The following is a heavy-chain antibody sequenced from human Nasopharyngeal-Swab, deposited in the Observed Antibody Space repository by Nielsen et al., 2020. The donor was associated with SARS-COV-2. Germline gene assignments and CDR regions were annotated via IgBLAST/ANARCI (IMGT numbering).Heavy chain of an antibody. CDR3: AKDQWPRYDILTGWNGMDV. J-gene: IGHJ6*02. Sequence: GGSLRLSCTATGFTFSSHGMHRVRQAPGKGLEWVATISYEGRIKYYGDSVEGRFTISRDNSKNTLYLEMNRLRPEDTAIYSCAKDQWPRYDILTGWNGMDVWGQGTTVIVSS. V-gene: IGHV3-30*18. D-gene: IGHD3-9*01. CDR2: ISYEGRIK. CDR1: GFTFSSHG.